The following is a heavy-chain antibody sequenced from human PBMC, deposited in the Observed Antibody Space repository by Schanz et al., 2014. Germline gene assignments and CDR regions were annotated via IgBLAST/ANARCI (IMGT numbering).Heavy chain of an antibody. D-gene: IGHD1-1*01. Sequence: EADLVESGGGLIQRGGSLRLSCAASGFTLSNSDMHWVRQGTGKGLEWVSTIGYLGDTYYPDSVKGRFTVSRDSGQNSLYLQMNSLRAGDTAVYYCARGTDWNLHYWGQGALVTVSS. J-gene: IGHJ4*02. CDR1: GFTLSNSD. CDR3: ARGTDWNLHY. CDR2: IGYLGDT. V-gene: IGHV3-13*01.